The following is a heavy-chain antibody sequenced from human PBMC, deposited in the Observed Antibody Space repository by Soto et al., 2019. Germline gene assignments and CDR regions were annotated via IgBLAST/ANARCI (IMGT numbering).Heavy chain of an antibody. CDR1: GESFIGYY. Sequence: QVHLQQWGAGLLKPSETLSLTCAAYGESFIGYYWPWIRQSPGRGLEWIGEINHGGSTNYNPSLKSRVTISIDTSKNQFSLKLTSVTAADTSVYYCARTDIVTTNWFDPWGQGTLVTVSS. D-gene: IGHD5-12*01. CDR3: ARTDIVTTNWFDP. V-gene: IGHV4-34*01. J-gene: IGHJ5*02. CDR2: INHGGST.